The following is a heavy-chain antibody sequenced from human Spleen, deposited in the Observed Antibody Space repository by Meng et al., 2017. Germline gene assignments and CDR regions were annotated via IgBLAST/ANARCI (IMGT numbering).Heavy chain of an antibody. Sequence: SETLSLTCTVSGVSISSSSNYCGWIRQPPGKGLEWIGYTYYSGTTYYNPSPKSRVTISVDTSKNQFSLKLSSVTAADTAVYYCASAPRWVAATGTFPFDYWGQGTLVTVSS. V-gene: IGHV4-31*03. J-gene: IGHJ4*01. CDR3: ASAPRWVAATGTFPFDY. D-gene: IGHD6-13*01. CDR2: TYYSGTT. CDR1: GVSISSSSNY.